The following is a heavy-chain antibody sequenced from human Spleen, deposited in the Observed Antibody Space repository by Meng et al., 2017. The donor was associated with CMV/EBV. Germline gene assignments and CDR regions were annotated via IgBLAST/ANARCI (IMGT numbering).Heavy chain of an antibody. J-gene: IGHJ4*02. D-gene: IGHD3-3*01. CDR3: TVDYYDFWNGSELKDF. CDR2: IRSKDGSYAT. CDR1: FTFSDSA. V-gene: IGHV3-73*01. Sequence: FTFSDSALSWVRQAAGKGLEWVGRIRSKDGSYATTYAASVEGRFTISRDDSKNMAYLQMNSLKTDDTAVYYCTVDYYDFWNGSELKDFWGQGTLVTVSS.